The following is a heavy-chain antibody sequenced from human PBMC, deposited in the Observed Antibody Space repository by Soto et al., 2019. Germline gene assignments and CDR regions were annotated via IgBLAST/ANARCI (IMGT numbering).Heavy chain of an antibody. V-gene: IGHV3-30*18. CDR3: AKNRPGLADDNWFDP. J-gene: IGHJ5*02. CDR1: GFTFSSYG. Sequence: QVQLVESGGGVVQPGRSLRLSCAASGFTFSSYGMHWVRQAPGKGLEWVAVISYDGSNKYYADSVKGRFTISRDNSKNTLYLQMNSLRAEDTAVYYCAKNRPGLADDNWFDPWGQGTLVTVSS. CDR2: ISYDGSNK. D-gene: IGHD6-19*01.